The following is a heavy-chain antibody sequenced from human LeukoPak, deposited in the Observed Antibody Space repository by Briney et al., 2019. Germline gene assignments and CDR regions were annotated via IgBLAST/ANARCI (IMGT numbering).Heavy chain of an antibody. CDR3: ASLWILTSA. J-gene: IGHJ5*02. CDR1: GFIFSSYE. D-gene: IGHD2-21*01. CDR2: ISKSGNSGTTI. V-gene: IGHV3-48*03. Sequence: GSLRLSCAASGFIFSSYEADWVRQAPGKGLEWVAYISKSGNSGTTIYYADSVKGRFTISRDNAKNSVYLQMNNLRDEDTAVYYCASLWILTSAWGRGTLVTVSS.